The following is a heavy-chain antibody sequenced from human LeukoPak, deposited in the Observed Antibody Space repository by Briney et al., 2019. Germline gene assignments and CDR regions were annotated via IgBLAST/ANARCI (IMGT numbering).Heavy chain of an antibody. Sequence: RPSETLSLTCAVSGGSISSGGYSWSWIRQPPGKGLEWIGYIYHSGSTYYNPSLKSRVTISVDRSKNQFSLKLSSVTAADTAVYYCARGGYYYDSSGYYSFDYWGQGTLVTVSS. V-gene: IGHV4-30-2*01. J-gene: IGHJ4*02. CDR1: GGSISSGGYS. D-gene: IGHD3-22*01. CDR3: ARGGYYYDSSGYYSFDY. CDR2: IYHSGST.